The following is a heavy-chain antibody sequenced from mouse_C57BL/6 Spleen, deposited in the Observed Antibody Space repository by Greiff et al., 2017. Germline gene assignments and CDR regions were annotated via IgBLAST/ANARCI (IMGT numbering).Heavy chain of an antibody. D-gene: IGHD4-1*01. J-gene: IGHJ3*01. CDR3: GRGLTGNWFAY. CDR2: IYPGDGDT. V-gene: IGHV1-80*01. Sequence: VKLQQSGAELVKPGASVKISCKASGYAFSSYWMNWVKQRPGKGLEWIGQIYPGDGDTNYNGKFKGKATLTEDKSSSTAYMQLSSLTSENSAVYFCGRGLTGNWFAYWGQGTLVTVSA. CDR1: GYAFSSYW.